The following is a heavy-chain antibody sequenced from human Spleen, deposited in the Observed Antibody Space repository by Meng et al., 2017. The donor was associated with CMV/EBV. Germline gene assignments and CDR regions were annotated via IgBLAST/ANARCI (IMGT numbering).Heavy chain of an antibody. CDR3: ARDSSAVHNWLDS. CDR1: GFISGDYA. J-gene: IGHJ5*01. CDR2: ISSSGSIT. D-gene: IGHD1-26*01. V-gene: IGHV3-11*04. Sequence: GESLKISCAASGFISGDYAMSWVRQAPGKGLEWVSYISSSGSITKYLDSLKGRFTISRDNAKNSLFLQMNSLTVEDTAVYYCARDSSAVHNWLDSWGQGTLVTVSS.